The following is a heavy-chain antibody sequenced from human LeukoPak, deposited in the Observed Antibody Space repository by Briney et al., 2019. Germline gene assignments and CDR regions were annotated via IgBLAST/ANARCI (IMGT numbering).Heavy chain of an antibody. CDR3: AREGPQGYCSSTSCFHYYYYYMDV. D-gene: IGHD2-2*01. V-gene: IGHV4-34*01. J-gene: IGHJ6*03. CDR1: GGSFSGCY. Sequence: SETLSLTCAVYGGSFSGCYWSWIRQPPGKGLEWIGEINHSGSTNYNPSLKSRVTISVDTSKNQFSLKLSSVTAADTAVYYCAREGPQGYCSSTSCFHYYYYYMDVWGKGTTVTVSS. CDR2: INHSGST.